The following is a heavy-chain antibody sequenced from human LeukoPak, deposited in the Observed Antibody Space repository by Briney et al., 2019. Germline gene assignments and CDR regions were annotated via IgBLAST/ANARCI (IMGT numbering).Heavy chain of an antibody. CDR3: ARYGDCSNGVCYYDY. Sequence: ASVKVSCKASGYTFTGYYIHWVRQAPGQGLEYMGWINPNGGATKSVQKFQGRVTLTRDTSISTAYMELGRLRSDDTAVYYCARYGDCSNGVCYYDYWGQGTLVTVSS. D-gene: IGHD2-8*01. V-gene: IGHV1-2*02. CDR1: GYTFTGYY. J-gene: IGHJ4*02. CDR2: INPNGGAT.